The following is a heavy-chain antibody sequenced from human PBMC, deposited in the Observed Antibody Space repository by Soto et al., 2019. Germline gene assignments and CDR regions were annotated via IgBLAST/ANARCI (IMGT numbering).Heavy chain of an antibody. J-gene: IGHJ5*02. Sequence: QVQLQESGPGLVKPSQTLSLTCTVSGGSISSGDYYWSWIRQPPGKGLEWIGYIYYSGSTYYNPSLKSRVTLSVDTSKNQFSLKLSSVTAADTAVYYCATLSSGYNNWFDPWGQGTLVTVSS. CDR2: IYYSGST. CDR3: ATLSSGYNNWFDP. D-gene: IGHD5-12*01. CDR1: GGSISSGDYY. V-gene: IGHV4-30-4*01.